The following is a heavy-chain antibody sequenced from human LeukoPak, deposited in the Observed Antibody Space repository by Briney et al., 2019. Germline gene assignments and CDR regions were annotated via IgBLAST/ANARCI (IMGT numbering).Heavy chain of an antibody. J-gene: IGHJ4*02. Sequence: TGGSLRLSCAASGFTFSSYAMSWVRQAPGKGLEWVSAISGSGGSTYYADSVKGRFTISRDNSKNTLYLQMNSLRAEDTAVYYCAKGGSSSWSGGFYFDYWGQGTLVTVSS. D-gene: IGHD6-13*01. CDR2: ISGSGGST. CDR3: AKGGSSSWSGGFYFDY. CDR1: GFTFSSYA. V-gene: IGHV3-23*01.